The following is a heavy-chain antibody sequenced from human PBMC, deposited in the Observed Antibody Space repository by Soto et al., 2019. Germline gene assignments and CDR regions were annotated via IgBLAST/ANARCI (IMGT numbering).Heavy chain of an antibody. Sequence: EVQLLESGGGLVQPGGSLRLSCAASGFTFNSYAMTWVRQAPGKGLEWVSTISGGGGSTYYADSVKGRFTISRDNSKNTLYLQMNSLRAEDTAVYYCAIVRDSSSCFDYWGQGTLVTVSS. V-gene: IGHV3-23*01. CDR2: ISGGGGST. CDR1: GFTFNSYA. CDR3: AIVRDSSSCFDY. D-gene: IGHD6-13*01. J-gene: IGHJ4*02.